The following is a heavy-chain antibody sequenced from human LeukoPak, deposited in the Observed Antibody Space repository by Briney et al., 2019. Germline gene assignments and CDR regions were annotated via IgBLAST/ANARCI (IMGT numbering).Heavy chain of an antibody. CDR2: IYPGDSET. CDR1: GHSFTTYW. V-gene: IGHV5-51*01. J-gene: IGHJ5*02. D-gene: IGHD1-14*01. Sequence: GESLKISCKGSGHSFTTYWIGWVRQRPGKGLGGMGIIYPGDSETQYSPSFQGQVTISVDKSINTAYLQWSSLKASDTAMYYCAWRKYFSTWFEPWGQGTLVTVSS. CDR3: AWRKYFSTWFEP.